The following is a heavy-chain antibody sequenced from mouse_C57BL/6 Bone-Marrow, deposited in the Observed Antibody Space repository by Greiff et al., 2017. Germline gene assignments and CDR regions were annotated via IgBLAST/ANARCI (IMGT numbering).Heavy chain of an antibody. D-gene: IGHD4-1*01. CDR1: GYTFTSYW. CDR2: IDPSDSYT. CDR3: ARANWDVDY. Sequence: GAELVKPGASVKLSCKASGYTFTSYWMQWVKQRPGQGLEWIGEIDPSDSYTNYNQKFKGKATLTVDTSSSTAYMQLSSLTSEDSAVYYCARANWDVDYWGQGTTLTVSS. J-gene: IGHJ2*01. V-gene: IGHV1-50*01.